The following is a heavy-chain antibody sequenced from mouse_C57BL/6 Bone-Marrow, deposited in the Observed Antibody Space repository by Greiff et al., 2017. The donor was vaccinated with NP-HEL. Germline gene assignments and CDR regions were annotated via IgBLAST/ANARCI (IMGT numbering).Heavy chain of an antibody. V-gene: IGHV1-78*01. CDR3: ARSEGNWAWFAY. J-gene: IGHJ3*01. CDR2: IYPRDGST. D-gene: IGHD4-1*01. CDR1: GYTFTDHT. Sequence: VQLQESDAELVKPGASVKISCKVSGYTFTDHTIHWMKQRPEQGLAWIGYIYPRDGSTKYNEKFKGKATLNADKSSSTAYMQLNSLTSEDAAVYFCARSEGNWAWFAYWGQGTLVTVSA.